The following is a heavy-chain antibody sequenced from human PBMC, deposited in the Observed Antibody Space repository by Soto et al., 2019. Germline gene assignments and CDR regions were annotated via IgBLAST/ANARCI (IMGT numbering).Heavy chain of an antibody. Sequence: ASVKVSCKASGYTFTSYGISWVRQAPGQGLEWMGWISAYNGNTNYAQKPQGRVTMTTDTSTSTAYMELRSLRSDDTAVYYCARDYRPGGSGYYYWFDPWGQGTLVTVSS. V-gene: IGHV1-18*01. CDR3: ARDYRPGGSGYYYWFDP. CDR1: GYTFTSYG. D-gene: IGHD3-22*01. CDR2: ISAYNGNT. J-gene: IGHJ5*02.